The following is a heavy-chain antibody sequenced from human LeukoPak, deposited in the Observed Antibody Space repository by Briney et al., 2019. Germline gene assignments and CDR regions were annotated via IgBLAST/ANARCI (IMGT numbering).Heavy chain of an antibody. CDR3: ARGEVHYYGSGSGY. CDR2: ISSSGSTI. J-gene: IGHJ4*02. V-gene: IGHV3-48*03. Sequence: PGGSLRLSCAASGFTFSSYEMNWVRQAPGKGLEWVSYISSSGSTIYYADSVKGRFTISRDNAKNSLYLQMNSLRAEDTAVYYCARGEVHYYGSGSGYWGQGTLVTVSS. D-gene: IGHD3-10*01. CDR1: GFTFSSYE.